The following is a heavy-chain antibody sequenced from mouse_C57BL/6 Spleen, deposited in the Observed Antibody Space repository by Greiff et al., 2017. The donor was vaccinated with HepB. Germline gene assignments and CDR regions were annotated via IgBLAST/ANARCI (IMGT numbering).Heavy chain of an antibody. CDR2: IDPSDSYT. J-gene: IGHJ1*03. V-gene: IGHV1-69*01. D-gene: IGHD4-1*01. CDR3: ARAGTSGYFDV. CDR1: GYTFTSYW. Sequence: VQLQQPGAELVMPGASVKLSCKASGYTFTSYWMHWVKQRPGQGLEWIGEIDPSDSYTNYNQKFKGKSTLTVDKSSSTAYMQLSSLTSEDSAVYYCARAGTSGYFDVWGTGTTVTVSS.